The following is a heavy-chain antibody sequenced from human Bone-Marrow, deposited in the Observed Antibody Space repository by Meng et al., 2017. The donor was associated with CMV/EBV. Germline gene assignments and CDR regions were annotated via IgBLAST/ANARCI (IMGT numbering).Heavy chain of an antibody. CDR2: IIPILGIA. V-gene: IGHV1-69*02. CDR3: ASPSRRSGPGSRFYYYYGMDV. Sequence: YTISWGRQDPGQGLGWMGRIIPILGIANYAQKFQGRVTITADKSTSTASMELSSLRSEDTAVYYCASPSRRSGPGSRFYYYYGMDVWGQGTTVTVSS. D-gene: IGHD3-3*01. J-gene: IGHJ6*02. CDR1: YT.